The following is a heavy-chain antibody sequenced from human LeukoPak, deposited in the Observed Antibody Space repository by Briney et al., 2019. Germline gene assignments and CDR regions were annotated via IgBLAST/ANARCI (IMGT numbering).Heavy chain of an antibody. CDR3: ARRTGFGDSDY. D-gene: IGHD3-10*01. CDR1: GGSIRSSYYY. V-gene: IGHV4-39*01. CDR2: IYYAGST. J-gene: IGHJ4*02. Sequence: SETLSLTCTVSGGSIRSSYYYWGWIRQPPGKGLEWIGSIYYAGSTYYNPSLRGRVTLSVDPSKNQFSLKLSSVTAADTAVYYCARRTGFGDSDYWGQGTLVTVSS.